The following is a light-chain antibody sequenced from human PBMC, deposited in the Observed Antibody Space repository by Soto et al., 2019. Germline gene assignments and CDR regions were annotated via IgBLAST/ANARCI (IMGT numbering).Light chain of an antibody. CDR2: GAS. CDR1: QSVKNN. V-gene: IGKV3-15*01. J-gene: IGKJ1*01. CDR3: QQYNNWPPWT. Sequence: EIVMTQSPATLSVSTGERATLSCRASQSVKNNLAWYQQKPGQAPRLLIYGASTRATGIPARFSGSGSGTEFTLTISSLQSEDFAVYYCQQYNNWPPWTFGQGTKVEIK.